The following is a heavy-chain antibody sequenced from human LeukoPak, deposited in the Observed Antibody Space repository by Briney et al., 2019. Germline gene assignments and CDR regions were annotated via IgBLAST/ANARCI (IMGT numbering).Heavy chain of an antibody. CDR1: GYTFTSYD. D-gene: IGHD3-16*02. CDR3: ARGRITFGGVIVIQYFDY. Sequence: ASVTVSCKASGYTFTSYDINWVRQAPGQGLEWMGWMNPNSGNTGYAQKFQGRVTVTRNTSISTAYMELSSLRSEDTAVYYCARGRITFGGVIVIQYFDYWGQGTLVTVSS. J-gene: IGHJ4*02. CDR2: MNPNSGNT. V-gene: IGHV1-8*01.